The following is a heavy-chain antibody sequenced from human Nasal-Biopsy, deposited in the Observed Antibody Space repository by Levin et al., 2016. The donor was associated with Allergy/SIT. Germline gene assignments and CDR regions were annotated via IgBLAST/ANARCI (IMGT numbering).Heavy chain of an antibody. J-gene: IGHJ1*01. CDR1: GYTFTDYY. CDR2: INPKSGGT. Sequence: ASVKVSCKASGYTFTDYYMHWVRQAPGQGLEWVGWINPKSGGTKYAQKFEGRVTMTRDTSISTAYMELSRLRSDDTAVYYCAAERVPGAIRHFQYWGQGTLVTVS. CDR3: AAERVPGAIRHFQY. D-gene: IGHD2-2*02. V-gene: IGHV1-2*02.